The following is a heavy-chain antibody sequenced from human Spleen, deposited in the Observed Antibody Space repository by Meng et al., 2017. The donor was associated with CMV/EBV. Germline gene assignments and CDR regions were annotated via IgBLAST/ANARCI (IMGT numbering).Heavy chain of an antibody. Sequence: GESLKISCAASGFSFTTYTINWVRQAPGKGLEWLSSISGSSTYIYYADSMRGRFTISRDNSKNTLYLQMNSLRGEDTAVYYCAKGTGWYGPFDYWGQGTLVTVSS. J-gene: IGHJ4*02. D-gene: IGHD6-19*01. CDR3: AKGTGWYGPFDY. V-gene: IGHV3-21*04. CDR2: ISGSSTYI. CDR1: GFSFTTYT.